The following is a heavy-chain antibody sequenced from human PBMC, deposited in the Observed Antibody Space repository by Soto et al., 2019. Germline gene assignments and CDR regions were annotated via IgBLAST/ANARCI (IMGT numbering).Heavy chain of an antibody. V-gene: IGHV3-9*01. Sequence: EVQLVESGGGLEQPGRSLRLSCTASGFTFDHCAMHWVRQAPGKGLEWVSGISWNSASIAYADSVKGRFTISRDNATNSLYLQMNSLRPEDTALYYCAKGGASRVDAFDIWGQGTMVTVSS. CDR2: ISWNSASI. D-gene: IGHD3-16*01. CDR1: GFTFDHCA. CDR3: AKGGASRVDAFDI. J-gene: IGHJ3*02.